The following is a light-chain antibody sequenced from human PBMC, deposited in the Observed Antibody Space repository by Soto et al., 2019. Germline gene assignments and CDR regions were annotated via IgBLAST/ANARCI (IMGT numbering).Light chain of an antibody. CDR1: QSVNSN. CDR2: YAS. V-gene: IGKV3-15*01. Sequence: SVSPGERATLSCRASQSVNSNLAWYQRKRGQAPRLLIFYASTRAPGIPTGFSGSGSGTEFTLTISSLQSEDFEVYYCQQYNTWPWTFAQGTEVEIK. J-gene: IGKJ1*01. CDR3: QQYNTWPWT.